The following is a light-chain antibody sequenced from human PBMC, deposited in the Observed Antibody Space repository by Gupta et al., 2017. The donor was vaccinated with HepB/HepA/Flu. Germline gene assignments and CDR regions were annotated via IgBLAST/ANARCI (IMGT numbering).Light chain of an antibody. Sequence: IVMTQSPLSLPVTPGEPASISCRSSQSLLHSSGYNYLDWYLQKPGQSPQLLIYLGSSRASGVPDRFSGSGSGTDFTLKISRVEADDVGVYYCMQALQTPRTFGQGTKVEIK. J-gene: IGKJ1*01. V-gene: IGKV2-28*01. CDR1: QSLLHSSGYNY. CDR3: MQALQTPRT. CDR2: LGS.